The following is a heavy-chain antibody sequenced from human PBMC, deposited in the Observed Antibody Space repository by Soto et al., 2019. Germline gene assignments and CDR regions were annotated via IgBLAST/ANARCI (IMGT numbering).Heavy chain of an antibody. D-gene: IGHD3-22*01. CDR1: GFSINNAYY. J-gene: IGHJ4*02. CDR3: AKWFDSGGYATPL. V-gene: IGHV4-38-2*01. CDR2: VYHGVTA. Sequence: SETLSLTCAVSGFSINNAYYWGWIRQPPGKGLDWIGTVYHGVTAFYNPSLKGRASISVDSSKNQFSLNLTSVTAADTAVYYCAKWFDSGGYATPLWGQGTLVTVSS.